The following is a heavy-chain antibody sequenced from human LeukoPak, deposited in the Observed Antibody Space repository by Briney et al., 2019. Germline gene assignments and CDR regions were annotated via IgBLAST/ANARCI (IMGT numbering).Heavy chain of an antibody. J-gene: IGHJ3*02. Sequence: KSSETLSLTCAVYGGSFSGYYWSWLRQPPGKGLEWIGEINHSGSTNYNPSLKSRVTISIDTSQNQFSLKLSSLTAADTAVYYCARGEGPGIPIIWGQGTMVTVSS. D-gene: IGHD3-10*01. V-gene: IGHV4-34*01. CDR2: INHSGST. CDR1: GGSFSGYY. CDR3: ARGEGPGIPII.